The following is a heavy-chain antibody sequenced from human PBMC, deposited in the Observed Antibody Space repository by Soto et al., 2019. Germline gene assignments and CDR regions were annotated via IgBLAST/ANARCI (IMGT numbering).Heavy chain of an antibody. CDR2: ISSNGGST. V-gene: IGHV3-64D*06. D-gene: IGHD1-26*01. Sequence: GGSRRLSCSASGFTFSSYAMHWVRQAPVKGLGYVSAISSNGGSTYYADFVKGRFIITRDNSKNTLYLQMSNLTAEDTAVYYCVKVGATHPYNWFDPWGQGTLVTVSS. CDR3: VKVGATHPYNWFDP. CDR1: GFTFSSYA. J-gene: IGHJ5*02.